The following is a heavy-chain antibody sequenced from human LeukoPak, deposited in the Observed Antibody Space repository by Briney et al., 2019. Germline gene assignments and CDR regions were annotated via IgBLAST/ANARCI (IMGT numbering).Heavy chain of an antibody. CDR1: GFTFSSYW. Sequence: GGSLRLSCAASGFTFSSYWMTWVRQAPGKGLPWVANIKQDGSAKYYMDSVKGRFTISRDNAKNSLYLQMNSLGAEDTAVYYCARVNPLMAPGAFDIWGQGTMVAVSS. V-gene: IGHV3-7*01. D-gene: IGHD2-8*01. CDR3: ARVNPLMAPGAFDI. CDR2: IKQDGSAK. J-gene: IGHJ3*02.